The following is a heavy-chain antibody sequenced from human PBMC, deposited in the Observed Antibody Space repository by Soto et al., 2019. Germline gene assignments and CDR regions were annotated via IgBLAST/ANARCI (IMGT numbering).Heavy chain of an antibody. D-gene: IGHD3-9*01. CDR3: ARADYEILTGSYAMDV. CDR1: GYALDNYY. Sequence: LSLTCTVSGYALDNYYLFWVQQPVGKGLEWIGRFSSSWNTNANPTLKSRATMSIDTSKNQFSLRLRSVTAADTAVYYCARADYEILTGSYAMDVWGQGTTVTVSS. J-gene: IGHJ6*02. V-gene: IGHV4-4*07. CDR2: FSSSWNT.